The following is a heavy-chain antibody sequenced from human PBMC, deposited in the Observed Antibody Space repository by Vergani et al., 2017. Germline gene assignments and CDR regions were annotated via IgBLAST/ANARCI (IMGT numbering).Heavy chain of an antibody. D-gene: IGHD2-2*01. CDR2: INHSGST. CDR3: ARLPYQQAVDN. CDR1: GGSFSGYY. J-gene: IGHJ4*02. V-gene: IGHV4-34*01. Sequence: QVQLQQWGAGLLKPSETLSLTCAVYGGSFSGYYWSWIRQPPGKGLEWIGEINHSGSTNYNPSLKSRVTISVDTSKNQFSLKLSSVTAADTAVYYCARLPYQQAVDNWGQGTLVTVSS.